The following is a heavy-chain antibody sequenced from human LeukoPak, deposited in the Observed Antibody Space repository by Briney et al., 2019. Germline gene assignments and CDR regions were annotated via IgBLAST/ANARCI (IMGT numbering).Heavy chain of an antibody. D-gene: IGHD4-17*01. CDR1: GGSFSSYY. CDR2: FYYSGST. V-gene: IGHV4-59*08. Sequence: SETLSLTCAVYGGSFSSYYWSWIRQPPGKGLEWIGYFYYSGSTNYNPSLKSRVTISVDTSKNQFSLKLSSVTAADTAVYYCARTHDYGDYPTTYFDYWGQGTLVTVSS. CDR3: ARTHDYGDYPTTYFDY. J-gene: IGHJ4*02.